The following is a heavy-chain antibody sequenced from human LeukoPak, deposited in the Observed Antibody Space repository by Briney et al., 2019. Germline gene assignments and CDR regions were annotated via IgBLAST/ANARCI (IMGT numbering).Heavy chain of an antibody. V-gene: IGHV4-59*01. CDR2: IYYSGST. Sequence: GSLRLSCAASGFTFSSYAMSWIRQAPGKGLEGIGSIYYSGSTNYNPSLKSRVTILIDTSKNQFSLKLNSVTAADTAVYYCARSALDTSGTYYNPQPFVYWGQGTLVTVSS. D-gene: IGHD3-10*01. J-gene: IGHJ4*02. CDR3: ARSALDTSGTYYNPQPFVY. CDR1: GFTFSSYA.